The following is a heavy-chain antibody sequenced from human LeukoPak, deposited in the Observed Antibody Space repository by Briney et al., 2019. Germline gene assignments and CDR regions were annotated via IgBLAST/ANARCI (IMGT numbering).Heavy chain of an antibody. CDR2: IYYSGST. CDR1: GGSISSSSYY. CDR3: ARDRDTAMVQDYYYGMDV. Sequence: PSETLSLTCTVSGGSISSSSYYWGWIRQPPGKGLEWIGSIYYSGSTYYNPSLKSRVTISVDTSKNQFSLKLSSVTAADTAVYYCARDRDTAMVQDYYYGMDVWGQGTTVTVSS. V-gene: IGHV4-39*07. D-gene: IGHD5-18*01. J-gene: IGHJ6*02.